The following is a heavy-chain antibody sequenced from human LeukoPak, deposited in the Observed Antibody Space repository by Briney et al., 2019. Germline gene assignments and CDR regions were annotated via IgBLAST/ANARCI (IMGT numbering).Heavy chain of an antibody. CDR2: IYYSGST. CDR3: ARQNGSASITYYYYYYMDV. J-gene: IGHJ6*03. D-gene: IGHD3-10*01. V-gene: IGHV4-39*01. CDR1: GGSISSSSYY. Sequence: SETLSLTCTVSGGSISSSSYYWGWIRQPPGKGLEWIGSIYYSGSTYYNPSLKSRVTISVDTSKNQFSLKLSSVTAADTAVYYCARQNGSASITYYYYYYMDVWGKGTTVTISS.